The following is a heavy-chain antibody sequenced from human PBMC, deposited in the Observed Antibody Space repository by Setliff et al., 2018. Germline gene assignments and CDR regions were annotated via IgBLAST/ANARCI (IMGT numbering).Heavy chain of an antibody. CDR2: ISGSGGST. CDR1: ELIFSHTW. J-gene: IGHJ4*02. Sequence: PGGSLRLSCAAPELIFSHTWMSWVRQAPGKGLEWVSSISGSGGSTYYADSVKGRFTISRDNSNNALYLQMNSLRAEDTAIYYCAKGGYSGSHYFDYWGQGTLVTVSS. CDR3: AKGGYSGSHYFDY. D-gene: IGHD1-26*01. V-gene: IGHV3-23*01.